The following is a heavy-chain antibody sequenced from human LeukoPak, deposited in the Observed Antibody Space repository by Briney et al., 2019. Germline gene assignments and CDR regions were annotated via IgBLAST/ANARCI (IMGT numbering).Heavy chain of an antibody. V-gene: IGHV3-11*01. CDR1: GFTFSDYY. CDR3: ARGIVATIFYYMDV. J-gene: IGHJ6*03. Sequence: GGSLRLSCAASGFTFSDYYMSWIRQAPGKGLEWVSYISSSGSTIYYADSVKGRFTISRDNAKNSLYLQMNSLRAEDTALYYCARGIVATIFYYMDVWGKGTTVTVSS. D-gene: IGHD5-12*01. CDR2: ISSSGSTI.